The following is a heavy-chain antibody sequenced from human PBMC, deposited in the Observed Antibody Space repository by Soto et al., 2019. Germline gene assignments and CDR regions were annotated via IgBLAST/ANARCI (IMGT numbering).Heavy chain of an antibody. J-gene: IGHJ1*01. V-gene: IGHV1-18*01. D-gene: IGHD4-17*01. CDR3: ARASGDYGLSEYFQH. Sequence: QVQLVQSGGAVKKPGASVKVSCKASGYTFTSYGISWVRQAPGQGLERMGWISTYNGNTNYAQKVQGRVTMTTDTSTSTAYMELRSLRSDDTAVYYCARASGDYGLSEYFQHWGQGTLVTVSS. CDR2: ISTYNGNT. CDR1: GYTFTSYG.